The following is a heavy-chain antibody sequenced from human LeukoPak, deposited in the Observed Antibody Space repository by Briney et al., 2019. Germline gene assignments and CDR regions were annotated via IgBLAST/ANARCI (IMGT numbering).Heavy chain of an antibody. CDR1: GYSFTSYW. J-gene: IGHJ5*02. D-gene: IGHD3-10*01. V-gene: IGHV5-51*01. Sequence: GESLKISLKGSGYSFTSYWIGWVRQMPGKGLGWMGIIYPGDSYTIYRPSFQGQVTISADKSITTAYLRWSSLKASATALYYCACLEDGSGSLWFDPWGQGTLVTVSS. CDR3: ACLEDGSGSLWFDP. CDR2: IYPGDSYT.